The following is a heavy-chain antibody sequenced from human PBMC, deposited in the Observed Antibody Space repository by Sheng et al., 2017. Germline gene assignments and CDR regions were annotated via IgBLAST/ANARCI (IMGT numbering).Heavy chain of an antibody. J-gene: IGHJ6*02. D-gene: IGHD2-15*01. V-gene: IGHV4-34*01. CDR1: GGSFSGYY. Sequence: QVQLQQWGAGLLKPSETLSLTCAVYGGSFSGYYWSWIRQPPGKGLEWIGEINHSGSTNYNPSLKSRVTISVDTSKNQFSLKLSSVTAADTAVYYCARVIFGGKQYYYYYYGMDVWGQGTTVTVSS. CDR2: INHSGST. CDR3: ARVIFGGKQYYYYYYGMDV.